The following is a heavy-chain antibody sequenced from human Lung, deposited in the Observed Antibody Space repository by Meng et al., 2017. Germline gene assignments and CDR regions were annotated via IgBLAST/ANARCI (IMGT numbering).Heavy chain of an antibody. J-gene: IGHJ4*02. Sequence: QITLKDARPTLVKPTHTLPLTCTFSGFSLRTSGVVVGWIRQPPGKALEWLALIYWDDDKRYSPSLKSRLTITKDTSKNQVVLTMTNMDPVDTATYYCAHIVLYDSYDYWGQGTLVTVSS. D-gene: IGHD3-22*01. CDR3: AHIVLYDSYDY. CDR1: GFSLRTSGVV. CDR2: IYWDDDK. V-gene: IGHV2-5*02.